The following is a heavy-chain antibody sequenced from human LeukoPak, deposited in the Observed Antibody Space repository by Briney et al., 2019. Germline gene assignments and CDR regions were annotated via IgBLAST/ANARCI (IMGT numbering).Heavy chain of an antibody. CDR1: GFTFSSYG. V-gene: IGHV3-30*02. D-gene: IGHD3-9*01. Sequence: GGSLRLSCAASGFTFSSYGMHWVRQAPGKGLEWVAFIRYDGSNKYYADSVKGRFTISRDYSKNTPYLQMNSLRAEDTAVYYCASNILTGYYGFTGFDYWGQGTLVTVSS. CDR2: IRYDGSNK. CDR3: ASNILTGYYGFTGFDY. J-gene: IGHJ4*02.